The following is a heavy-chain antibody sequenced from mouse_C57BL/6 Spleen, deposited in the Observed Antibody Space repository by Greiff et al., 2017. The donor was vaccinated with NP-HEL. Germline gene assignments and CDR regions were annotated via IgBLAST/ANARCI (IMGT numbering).Heavy chain of an antibody. CDR1: GYTFTSYW. V-gene: IGHV1-52*01. Sequence: VQLQQSGAELVRPGSSVKLSCKASGYTFTSYWMHWVKQRPIQGLEWIGNIDPSDSETHYNQKFKDKATLTVDKSSSTAYMQLSSLTSEDSAVYYCARASSGLSWFAYWGQGTLVTVSA. D-gene: IGHD3-2*02. CDR2: IDPSDSET. J-gene: IGHJ3*01. CDR3: ARASSGLSWFAY.